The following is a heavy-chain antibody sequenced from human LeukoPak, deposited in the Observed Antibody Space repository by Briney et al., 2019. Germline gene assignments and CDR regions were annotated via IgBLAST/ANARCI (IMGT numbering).Heavy chain of an antibody. CDR1: GYSLSSNSAA. Sequence: SQTLSLTCALSGYSLSSNSAAWDWVTQAASRGREWLVRTYYRSKWYNDFAVSVKGRITINPDTSKNPFSLLLSSLTPEDTALYYCASGDNLSFDLWGRGTLVTVSS. V-gene: IGHV6-1*01. J-gene: IGHJ2*01. CDR2: TYYRSKWYN. CDR3: ASGDNLSFDL.